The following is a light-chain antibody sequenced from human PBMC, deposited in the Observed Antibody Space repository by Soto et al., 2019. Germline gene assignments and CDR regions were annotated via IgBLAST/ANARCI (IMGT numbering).Light chain of an antibody. CDR3: QHYNRYSEA. CDR1: QTISSW. Sequence: DIQMTQSPSTLSGSVGDRVTITCRASQTISSWLAWYQQKPGKAPKLLIYKASTLKSGVPSRFSGSGSGTEFTLTISSLQPDDCATYDCQHYNRYSEAFGQGTKVELK. J-gene: IGKJ1*01. CDR2: KAS. V-gene: IGKV1-5*03.